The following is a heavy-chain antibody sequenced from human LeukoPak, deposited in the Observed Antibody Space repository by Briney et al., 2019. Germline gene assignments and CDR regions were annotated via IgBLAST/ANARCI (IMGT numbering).Heavy chain of an antibody. Sequence: SETLSLTCTVSGYSISSGYYWGWIRQPPGKGLEWIGITYHSGSTYYNPSLKSRVTISVDTSKNQFSLNLSSVTAADTAVYYCARDRRGSYPHLGYCSGGSCLVVWFDPWGQGTLVTVSS. CDR1: GYSISSGYY. J-gene: IGHJ5*02. V-gene: IGHV4-38-2*02. D-gene: IGHD2-15*01. CDR3: ARDRRGSYPHLGYCSGGSCLVVWFDP. CDR2: TYHSGST.